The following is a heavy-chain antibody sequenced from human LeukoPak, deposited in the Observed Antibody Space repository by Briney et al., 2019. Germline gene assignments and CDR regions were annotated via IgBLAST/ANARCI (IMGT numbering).Heavy chain of an antibody. J-gene: IGHJ4*02. V-gene: IGHV4-59*12. CDR2: IYYSGST. Sequence: PSETLSLTCTVSGGSISSYYWSWIRQPPGKGLEWIGYIYYSGSTNYNPSLKSRVTISVDTSKNQFSLKLSSVTAADTAVYYCASIKYSSGWYPFHFDYWGQGTLVTVSS. CDR3: ASIKYSSGWYPFHFDY. D-gene: IGHD6-19*01. CDR1: GGSISSYY.